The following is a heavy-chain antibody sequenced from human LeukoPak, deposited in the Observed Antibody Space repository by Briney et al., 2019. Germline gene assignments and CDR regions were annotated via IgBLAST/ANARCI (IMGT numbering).Heavy chain of an antibody. J-gene: IGHJ4*02. V-gene: IGHV3-30*02. CDR3: ARDFEWSFDY. CDR1: GFTFSYYG. Sequence: QPGGSLRLSCVASGFTFSYYGMHWVRQAPGKGLEGVTFIRSEGSNQYYIDSVKGRFTISRDSSKNTLFLQMNSLRLEDTAVYYCARDFEWSFDYWGQGTLVTVSS. CDR2: IRSEGSNQ. D-gene: IGHD3-3*01.